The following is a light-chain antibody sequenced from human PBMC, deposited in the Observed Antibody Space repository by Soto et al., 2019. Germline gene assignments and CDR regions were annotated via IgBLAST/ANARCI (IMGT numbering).Light chain of an antibody. J-gene: IGKJ1*01. CDR1: QSVSSN. CDR2: GTS. Sequence: EIVLTQSPATLSLSPGERATRSCRASQSVSSNLAWHQQRPGQAPRLLIYGTSTRATGIPVRFSGSGSGTDFTLTISSIQPEDFAVYFCHQDFNLPWTFGQGTKVDIK. V-gene: IGKV3D-7*01. CDR3: HQDFNLPWT.